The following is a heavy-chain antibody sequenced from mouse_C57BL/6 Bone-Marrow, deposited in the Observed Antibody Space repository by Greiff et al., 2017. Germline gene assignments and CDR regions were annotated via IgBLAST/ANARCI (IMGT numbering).Heavy chain of an antibody. CDR1: GFTFSDAW. J-gene: IGHJ1*03. Sequence: VQLKEPGGGWVQPGGSMKFPCAVLGFTFSDAWMDWVRQSPEKGFEGVAEFRNIANNLATYYAESVKGRFTFSRDDSKSTVYSQTTRLRPVHTGLYYCNGGGFGNSNSYWYFDVWGTGTTVTVSS. V-gene: IGHV6-6*01. D-gene: IGHD1-1*01. CDR3: NGGGFGNSNSYWYFDV. CDR2: FRNIANNLAT.